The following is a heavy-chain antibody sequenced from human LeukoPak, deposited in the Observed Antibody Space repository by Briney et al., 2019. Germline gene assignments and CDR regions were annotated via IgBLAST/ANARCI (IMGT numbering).Heavy chain of an antibody. D-gene: IGHD1-1*01. J-gene: IGHJ3*02. CDR1: GYTFTSYD. CDR3: ARGNSQRGDAFDI. V-gene: IGHV1-8*03. CDR2: MNPNSGNT. Sequence: GASVKVSCKASGYTFTSYDINWVRQATGQGLEWMGWMNPNSGNTGYAQKFQGRVTITRNTSISTAYMELSSLRSEDTAVYYCARGNSQRGDAFDIWGQGTMVTVSS.